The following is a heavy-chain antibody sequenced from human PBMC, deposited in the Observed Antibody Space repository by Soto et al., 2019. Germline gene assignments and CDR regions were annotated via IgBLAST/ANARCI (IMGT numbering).Heavy chain of an antibody. CDR1: GFTFRTYG. J-gene: IGHJ4*02. CDR2: ISDDGTKK. Sequence: QVQLVESGGGVVQPGRSLRLSCAAPGFTFRTYGMHWVRQAPGRGLEWVADISDDGTKKYYRDSVKGRFTISRDNSKNTLYLQMNSLRTEDTAVYYCAQEAPGGWHFFDTWGQGTQVTVSS. CDR3: AQEAPGGWHFFDT. D-gene: IGHD6-19*01. V-gene: IGHV3-30*18.